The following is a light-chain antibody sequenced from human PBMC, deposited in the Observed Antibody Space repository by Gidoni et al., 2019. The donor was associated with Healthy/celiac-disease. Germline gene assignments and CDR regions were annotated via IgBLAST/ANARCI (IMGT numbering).Light chain of an antibody. CDR3: QQSYSTPYT. J-gene: IGKJ2*01. Sequence: DIQMTQSPSSLSASVGDRVTITCRASQSMSSYLNWYQQKPGKSPKILIYAASSLQSGVPSRFSGSGSVTDFTLTISSLQPEDFATYYCQQSYSTPYTFGQGTKLEIK. V-gene: IGKV1-39*01. CDR2: AAS. CDR1: QSMSSY.